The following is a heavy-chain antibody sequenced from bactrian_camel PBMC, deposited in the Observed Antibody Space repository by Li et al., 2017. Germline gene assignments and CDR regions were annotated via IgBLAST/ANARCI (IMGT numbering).Heavy chain of an antibody. V-gene: IGHV3S53*01. D-gene: IGHD6*01. J-gene: IGHJ4*01. CDR3: AMNRLGSSWCFARHTADNY. CDR2: IDTQDIP. Sequence: QLVESGGGSVLAGGSLRLSCASGYSVSSYCMGWFRQAPGKEREEVATIDTQDIPSYTDSVKGRFTISKDNANNLYLQMNSLKPDDTAMYYCAMNRLGSSWCFARHTADNYWGQGTQVTVS. CDR1: GYSVSSYC.